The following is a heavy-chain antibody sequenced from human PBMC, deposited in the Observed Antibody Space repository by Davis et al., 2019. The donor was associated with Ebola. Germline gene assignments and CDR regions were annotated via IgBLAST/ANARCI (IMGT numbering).Heavy chain of an antibody. CDR3: ATAPL. CDR2: ISSDGTET. V-gene: IGHV3-30*04. CDR1: GFTFSRFT. J-gene: IGHJ1*01. Sequence: PGGSLRLSCAASGFTFSRFTMHWVRQAPGKGLEWLAVISSDGTETNYTDSVKGCFTVSRDNSKNTMYLEVKSLRGDDTAVYYCATAPLWGQGTLVTVSS.